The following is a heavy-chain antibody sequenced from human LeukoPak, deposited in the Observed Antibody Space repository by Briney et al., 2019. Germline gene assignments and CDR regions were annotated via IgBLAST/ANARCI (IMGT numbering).Heavy chain of an antibody. Sequence: GGSLRLSCAASGFTFSNYNMNWVRQAPGKGLEWVSYISSSTNTIYYADSVKGRFTISRDNAKNSLYLQMNSLRAEDTAVYYCARDLRSAPSAYYYGMDVWGQGTTVTVSS. J-gene: IGHJ6*02. D-gene: IGHD3-10*01. CDR3: ARDLRSAPSAYYYGMDV. CDR2: ISSSTNTI. V-gene: IGHV3-48*01. CDR1: GFTFSNYN.